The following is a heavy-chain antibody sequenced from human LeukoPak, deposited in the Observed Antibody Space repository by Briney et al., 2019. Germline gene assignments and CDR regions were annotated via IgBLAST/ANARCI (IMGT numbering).Heavy chain of an antibody. D-gene: IGHD4-23*01. Sequence: ASVKVSCKASGYTFSTYGISWVRQAPGQGLEWMGWISAYNGDTNSAPNLQGRLTMTTDTSISTGYMELRSLRSDDTAVYYCARDERRDYGGNSGIYYWGQGTLATVSS. CDR2: ISAYNGDT. J-gene: IGHJ4*02. CDR3: ARDERRDYGGNSGIYY. V-gene: IGHV1-18*01. CDR1: GYTFSTYG.